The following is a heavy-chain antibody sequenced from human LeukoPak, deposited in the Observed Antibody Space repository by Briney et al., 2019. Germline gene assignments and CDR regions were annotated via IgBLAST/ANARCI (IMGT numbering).Heavy chain of an antibody. V-gene: IGHV3-30*02. CDR3: GRAETLTGPWDY. Sequence: PGGSLRLSCAASGFSFSNYGMHWVRQAPGKGLEWVAFIRYGGSIQYYVDSVKGRFTISRDNSKNTLYLQLNSLRPEDTAVYYCGRAETLTGPWDYWGQGTLVIVSS. D-gene: IGHD3-9*01. CDR1: GFSFSNYG. J-gene: IGHJ4*02. CDR2: IRYGGSIQ.